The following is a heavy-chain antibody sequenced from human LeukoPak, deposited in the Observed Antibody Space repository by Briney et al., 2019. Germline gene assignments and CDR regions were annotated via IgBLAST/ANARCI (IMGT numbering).Heavy chain of an antibody. Sequence: GGSLRLSCAASGFTFSSYAMHWVRQAPGKGLERVAVISYDGSNKYYADSVKGRFTISRDNSKNTLYLQMNSLRAEDTAVYYCARAFSTMVRGVISYYYGMDVWGKGTTVTVSS. V-gene: IGHV3-30*04. CDR3: ARAFSTMVRGVISYYYGMDV. J-gene: IGHJ6*04. CDR1: GFTFSSYA. D-gene: IGHD3-10*01. CDR2: ISYDGSNK.